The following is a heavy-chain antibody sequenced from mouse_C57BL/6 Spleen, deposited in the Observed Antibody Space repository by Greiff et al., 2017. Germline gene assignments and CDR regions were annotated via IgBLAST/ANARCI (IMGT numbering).Heavy chain of an antibody. V-gene: IGHV5-9-1*02. J-gene: IGHJ4*01. CDR2: ISSGGDYI. CDR1: GFTFSSYA. CDR3: TRGGDYAMDY. Sequence: EVKLMESGEGLVKPGGSLKLSCAASGFTFSSYAMSWVRQTPEKRLEWVAYISSGGDYIYYADTVKGRFTISRYNARNTLYLQMSSLKSEDTAMYYCTRGGDYAMDYWGQGTSVTVSS.